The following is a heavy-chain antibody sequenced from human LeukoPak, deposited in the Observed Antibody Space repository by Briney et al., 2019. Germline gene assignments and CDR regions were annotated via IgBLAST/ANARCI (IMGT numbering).Heavy chain of an antibody. V-gene: IGHV4-61*01. CDR2: IYYSGST. CDR1: GGSVSSGSYY. J-gene: IGHJ4*02. D-gene: IGHD2-8*01. Sequence: SETLSLTCTVSGGSVSSGSYYWSWIRQPPGKGLEWIGYIYYSGSTNYNPSLKSRVTISVDTSKNQFSLKLSSVTAADTAVYYCARDKGYCTNGVCYFAGVGYWGQGTLVTVSS. CDR3: ARDKGYCTNGVCYFAGVGY.